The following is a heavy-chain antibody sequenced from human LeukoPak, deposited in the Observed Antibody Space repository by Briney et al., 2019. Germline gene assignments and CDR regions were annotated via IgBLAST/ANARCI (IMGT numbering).Heavy chain of an antibody. CDR3: AREKLPGYSSLGIFDY. J-gene: IGHJ4*02. Sequence: GASVKVSCKASGYTFTGYYMHWVRQAPGQGLEWMGWINPNSGGTNYAQKFQGRVTMTRDTSISTAYMELSRLRSDDTAVYYCAREKLPGYSSLGIFDYWGQGTLVTVSS. D-gene: IGHD6-13*01. CDR1: GYTFTGYY. V-gene: IGHV1-2*02. CDR2: INPNSGGT.